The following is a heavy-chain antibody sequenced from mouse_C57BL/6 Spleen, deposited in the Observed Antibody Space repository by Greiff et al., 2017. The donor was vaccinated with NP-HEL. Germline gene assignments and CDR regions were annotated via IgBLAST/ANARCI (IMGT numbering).Heavy chain of an antibody. CDR1: GYAFSSYW. CDR3: ARGGYDYGSFAY. V-gene: IGHV1-80*01. Sequence: VQLQQSGAELVKPGASVKISCKASGYAFSSYWMNWVKQRPGKGLEWIGQIYPGDGDTNYNGKFKGKATLTADKSSSTAYMQLSSLTSEDSAVYFCARGGYDYGSFAYWGQGTLVTVSA. D-gene: IGHD2-4*01. J-gene: IGHJ3*01. CDR2: IYPGDGDT.